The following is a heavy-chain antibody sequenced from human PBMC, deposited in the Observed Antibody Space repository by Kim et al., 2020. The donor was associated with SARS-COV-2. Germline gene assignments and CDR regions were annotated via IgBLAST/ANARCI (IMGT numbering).Heavy chain of an antibody. CDR2: IKVDGSEQ. D-gene: IGHD3-10*01. J-gene: IGHJ4*02. CDR1: GFTFSNYW. V-gene: IGHV3-7*05. Sequence: GGSLRLSCAASGFTFSNYWMTWVRQGPGKGLEWVANIKVDGSEQSYVHSVKGRFTISRDNARNSLYLQMNSLRVDDTAVYYCARDSGDGGSPVDYWGQGTLVIVSP. CDR3: ARDSGDGGSPVDY.